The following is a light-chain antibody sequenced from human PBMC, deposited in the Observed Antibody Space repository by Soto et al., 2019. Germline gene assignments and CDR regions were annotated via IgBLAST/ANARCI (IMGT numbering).Light chain of an antibody. CDR3: SSFAGGGNPVL. CDR2: EVT. CDR1: SSDVGGYNY. J-gene: IGLJ2*01. V-gene: IGLV2-8*01. Sequence: QSALTQPPSASGSLGQSVTISCTGTSSDVGGYNYVSWHQQHPGKAPKVMIYEVTKRPPGVPVRFSGSKSGNTASLTVSGLQAEDEADYYCSSFAGGGNPVLLGGGTLLTVL.